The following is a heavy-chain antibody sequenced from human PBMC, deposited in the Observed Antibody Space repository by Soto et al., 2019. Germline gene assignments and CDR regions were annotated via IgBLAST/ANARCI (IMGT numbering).Heavy chain of an antibody. Sequence: QVQLVESGGGVVRLGGSRGPSCEAPGFPLVGIGLNGARRAPGKGRGGVAVISYDGSNKYYADSVKGRFTISRDSSKNTLYVQMNSLRAEDTAVYYCAKARQRVTVFGELDYWGQGTLVTVSS. J-gene: IGHJ4*02. D-gene: IGHD3-3*01. CDR2: ISYDGSNK. V-gene: IGHV3-30*18. CDR1: GFPLVGIG. CDR3: AKARQRVTVFGELDY.